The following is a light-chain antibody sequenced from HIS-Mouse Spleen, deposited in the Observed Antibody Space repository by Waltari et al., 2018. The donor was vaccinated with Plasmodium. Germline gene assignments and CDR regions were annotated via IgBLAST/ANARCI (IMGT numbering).Light chain of an antibody. CDR3: QQYNSYSWM. CDR2: KAS. J-gene: IGKJ1*01. V-gene: IGKV1-5*03. Sequence: DIQMTQSPPTLYASVGDRVTITCRASQSISSRLAWYQQKPGKAPKLLIYKASSLESGVPSRFSGSGSGTEFTLTISSLQPDDFATYYCQQYNSYSWMFGQGTKVEIK. CDR1: QSISSR.